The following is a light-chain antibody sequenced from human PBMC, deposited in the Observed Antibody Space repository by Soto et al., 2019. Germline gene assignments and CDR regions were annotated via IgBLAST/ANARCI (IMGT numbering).Light chain of an antibody. V-gene: IGLV2-14*01. CDR1: SSDDGGYNY. Sequence: QSVLTQPASVSGSPGQSITISCTGTSSDDGGYNYVSWYQQHPGKAPKLMIYDVSNRPSGVSNRFSGSKSGNTASLTISGLQAEDEADYYCSSYTSSSSSYVFGTGTKVTVL. CDR2: DVS. J-gene: IGLJ1*01. CDR3: SSYTSSSSSYV.